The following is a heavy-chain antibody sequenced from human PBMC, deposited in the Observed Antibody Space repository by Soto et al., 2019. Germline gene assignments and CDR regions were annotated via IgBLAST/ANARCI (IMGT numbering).Heavy chain of an antibody. CDR1: GGSVSSGSYY. CDR3: ARGIEGWYQGRYYYGMDV. J-gene: IGHJ6*02. Sequence: QVQLQESGPGLVKPSETLSLTCTVSGGSVSSGSYYWSWIRQPPGKGLEWIWYIYYSGSTNYNPSLQSRVTISVDTSKNQFSLKLSSVSAADTAVYYCARGIEGWYQGRYYYGMDVWGQGTTVTVSS. D-gene: IGHD6-19*01. V-gene: IGHV4-61*01. CDR2: IYYSGST.